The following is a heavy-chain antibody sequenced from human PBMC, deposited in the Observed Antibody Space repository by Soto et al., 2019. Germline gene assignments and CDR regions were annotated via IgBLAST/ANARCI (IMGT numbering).Heavy chain of an antibody. CDR3: ESNRNGANVDYYAMEA. CDR1: VGCMMIYY. CDR2: IYYSWST. V-gene: IGHV4-59*01. Sequence: SSSXSLTGTVGVGCMMIYYCILIRHPPGKGLEWIGYIYYSWSTNYNPSLKRRVTISVETYKNQFSLKLRSVTAEAPAVHYCESNRNGANVDYYAMEAWGNGTKV. J-gene: IGHJ6*04. D-gene: IGHD2-8*01.